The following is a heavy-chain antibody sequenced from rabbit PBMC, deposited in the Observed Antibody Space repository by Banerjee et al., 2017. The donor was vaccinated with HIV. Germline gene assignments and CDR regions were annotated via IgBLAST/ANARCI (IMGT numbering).Heavy chain of an antibody. CDR3: ARGADNNWYISYFRL. V-gene: IGHV1S47*01. D-gene: IGHD1-1*01. J-gene: IGHJ4*01. CDR1: GFDFSSYG. CDR2: IDPVFGIT. Sequence: QEQLVESGGGLVQPGGSLKLSCKASGFDFSSYGVSWVRQAPGKGLEWIGYIDPVFGITHYASWVNGRFTISSDNAQNTVDLQMNSLTAADTATYFCARGADNNWYISYFRLWGPGTLVTVS.